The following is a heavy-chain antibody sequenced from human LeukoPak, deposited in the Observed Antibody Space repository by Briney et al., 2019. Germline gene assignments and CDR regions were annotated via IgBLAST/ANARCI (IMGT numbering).Heavy chain of an antibody. CDR2: IIPIFGTA. CDR3: ATRSTMVRGVMMVYYYSMDV. V-gene: IGHV1-69*06. Sequence: SVKVSCKASGGTFSSYAISWVRQAPGQGLEWMGGIIPIFGTANYAQKFQGRVTITADKSKSTAYMELSSLRSEDTAVYYCATRSTMVRGVMMVYYYSMDVGGKATTVTVSS. J-gene: IGHJ6*04. CDR1: GGTFSSYA. D-gene: IGHD3-10*01.